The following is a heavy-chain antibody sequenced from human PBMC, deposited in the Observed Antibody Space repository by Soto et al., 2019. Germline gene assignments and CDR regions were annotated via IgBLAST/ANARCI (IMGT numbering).Heavy chain of an antibody. D-gene: IGHD5-12*01. CDR3: AGVRGYSGYVDY. CDR2: ITSSSSTI. CDR1: GFTFSSYS. Sequence: GSLRLSCAASGFTFSSYSLNWVRQAPGKGLEWISYITSSSSTIHYADSVKGRFTVSRDNAKNSLYLQMNSLRAEDTAVYYCAGVRGYSGYVDYWGQGTLVTVSS. J-gene: IGHJ4*02. V-gene: IGHV3-48*01.